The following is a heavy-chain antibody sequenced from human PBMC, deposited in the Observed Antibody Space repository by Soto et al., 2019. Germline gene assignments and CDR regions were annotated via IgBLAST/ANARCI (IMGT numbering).Heavy chain of an antibody. CDR2: INHSGST. V-gene: IGHV4-34*01. CDR3: ARGYQLAYFDY. Sequence: SETLSLTCAVYGGSFSGYYWSWIRQPPGKGLEWIGEINHSGSTNYNPSLKSRVTISVDTSKNQFSLKLSSVTAADTAVYYCARGYQLAYFDYWGQGTLVTVSS. J-gene: IGHJ4*02. D-gene: IGHD6-13*01. CDR1: GGSFSGYY.